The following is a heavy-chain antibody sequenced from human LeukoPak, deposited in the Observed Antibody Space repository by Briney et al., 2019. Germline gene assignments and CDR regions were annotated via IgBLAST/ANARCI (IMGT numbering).Heavy chain of an antibody. Sequence: DSVKVSCKASGYSFTSYYMHWVRHAPGQGLELMGIINPSGGSTSYAQKFQGRVPMHRDTSTSTVYMELSSLRSEDTAVYYCARSPGRAVAGNFDYWGQGTLVTVSS. CDR2: INPSGGST. V-gene: IGHV1-46*01. D-gene: IGHD6-19*01. J-gene: IGHJ4*02. CDR1: GYSFTSYY. CDR3: ARSPGRAVAGNFDY.